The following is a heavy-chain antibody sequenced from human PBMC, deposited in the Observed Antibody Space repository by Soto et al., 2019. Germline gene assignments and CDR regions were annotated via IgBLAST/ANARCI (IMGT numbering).Heavy chain of an antibody. J-gene: IGHJ4*02. V-gene: IGHV1-18*01. CDR3: ARDRSSNDY. Sequence: GASVKVSCKASGYGITTYGLSWVRQAPGQGLEWMGWISPKKESTDYAEKFRGRFTITADTSTNTAYMELRSLISDDTAFYYCARDRSSNDYWGQGTLVTVSS. CDR1: GYGITTYG. CDR2: ISPKKEST.